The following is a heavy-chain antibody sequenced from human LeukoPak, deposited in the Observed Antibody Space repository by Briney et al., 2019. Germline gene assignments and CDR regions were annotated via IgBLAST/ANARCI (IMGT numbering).Heavy chain of an antibody. D-gene: IGHD3-10*01. CDR2: ISAYNGNT. CDR1: GYTFISYG. Sequence: VASVKVSCKASGYTFISYGISWVRQAPGQGLECMGWISAYNGNTNNAQRLQGRVTMTTDTSTSTAYMELSSLRSEDTAVYYCARGEPQSYIAGGWFGPAPYYYYGMDVWGQGTTVTVSS. CDR3: ARGEPQSYIAGGWFGPAPYYYYGMDV. J-gene: IGHJ6*02. V-gene: IGHV1-18*01.